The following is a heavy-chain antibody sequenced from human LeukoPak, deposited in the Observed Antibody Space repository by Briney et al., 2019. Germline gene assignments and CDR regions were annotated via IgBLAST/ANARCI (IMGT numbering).Heavy chain of an antibody. CDR3: AKDRAGDGYNLGHPLPGFPGQVKPLGPDFDY. CDR2: ISGGGGST. J-gene: IGHJ4*02. CDR1: GFTFTSYS. D-gene: IGHD5-24*01. V-gene: IGHV3-23*01. Sequence: GGSLRLSCAASGFTFTSYSMNWVRQAPGKGLEWVSTISGGGGSTYYADSVKGRFTISRDNSKNTLYLQMNSLRAEDTAVYYCAKDRAGDGYNLGHPLPGFPGQVKPLGPDFDYWGQGTLVTVSS.